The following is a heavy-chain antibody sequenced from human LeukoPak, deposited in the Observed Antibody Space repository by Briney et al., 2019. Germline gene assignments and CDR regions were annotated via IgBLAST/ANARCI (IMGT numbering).Heavy chain of an antibody. D-gene: IGHD5-24*01. CDR1: GGSFSGYY. J-gene: IGHJ4*02. Sequence: SETLSLTCAVYGGSFSGYYWSWIRQPPGKGLEWIGEINHSGSTNYNPSLKSRVTISVDTSKNQFSLKLSSVTAADTAVYYCARRRWLQFDYWGQGTLVTVSS. V-gene: IGHV4-34*01. CDR2: INHSGST. CDR3: ARRRWLQFDY.